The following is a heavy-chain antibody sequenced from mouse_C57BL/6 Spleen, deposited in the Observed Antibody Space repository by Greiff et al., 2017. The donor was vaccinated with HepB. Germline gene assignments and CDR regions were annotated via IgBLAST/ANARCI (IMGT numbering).Heavy chain of an antibody. CDR1: GYAFSSSW. D-gene: IGHD4-1*01. CDR2: IYPGDGDT. V-gene: IGHV1-82*01. Sequence: VQLVESGPELVKPGASVKISCKASGYAFSSSWMNWVKQRPGKGLEWIGRIYPGDGDTNYNGKFKGKATLTADKSSSTAYMQLSSLTSEDSAVYCCASEGNWDRFAYWGQGTLVTVSA. J-gene: IGHJ3*01. CDR3: ASEGNWDRFAY.